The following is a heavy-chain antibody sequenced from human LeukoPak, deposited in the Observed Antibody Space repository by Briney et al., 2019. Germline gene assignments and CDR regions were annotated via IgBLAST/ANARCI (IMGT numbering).Heavy chain of an antibody. D-gene: IGHD2-21*02. V-gene: IGHV4-59*01. J-gene: IGHJ4*02. CDR2: IYDSGST. CDR3: AREAYCGGDCYSGFDY. Sequence: PSETLSLTCTVSGGSISSYFWSWIRQPPGKGLEWIGYIYDSGSTNYNPSLKSRVTISVDTSKNRFSLKLSSVTAADTAVYYCAREAYCGGDCYSGFDYWGQGTVVTVSS. CDR1: GGSISSYF.